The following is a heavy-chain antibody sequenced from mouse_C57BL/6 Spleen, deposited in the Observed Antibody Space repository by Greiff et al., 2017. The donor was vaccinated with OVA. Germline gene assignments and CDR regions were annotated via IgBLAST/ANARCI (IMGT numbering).Heavy chain of an antibody. Sequence: QVQLQQSGPELVKPGASVKLSCKASGYTFTSYDINWVKQRPGQGLEWIGWIYPRDGSTKYNEKFKGKATLTVDTSSSTAYMELHSLTSEDSAVYFCAREHNWDGEGYYFDYWGQGTTLTVSS. CDR2: IYPRDGST. V-gene: IGHV1-85*01. D-gene: IGHD4-1*01. CDR1: GYTFTSYD. CDR3: AREHNWDGEGYYFDY. J-gene: IGHJ2*01.